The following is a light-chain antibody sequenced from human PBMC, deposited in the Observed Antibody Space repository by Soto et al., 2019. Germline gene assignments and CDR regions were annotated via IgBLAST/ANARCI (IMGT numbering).Light chain of an antibody. CDR2: AAS. CDR1: QGISSW. Sequence: DIQMTQSPSSVSASVGDRVTITCRASQGISSWVAWYQQKPGKAPNLLIYAASSLQSGVPSRFSGSGSGTEFTLTISSLQPDDVSTYYCKQADTFPLPFCGGTKLDIK. J-gene: IGKJ4*01. CDR3: KQADTFPLP. V-gene: IGKV1-12*01.